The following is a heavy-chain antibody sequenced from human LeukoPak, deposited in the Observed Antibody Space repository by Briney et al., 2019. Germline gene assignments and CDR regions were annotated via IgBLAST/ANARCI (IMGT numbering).Heavy chain of an antibody. D-gene: IGHD2-2*01. V-gene: IGHV3-48*01. J-gene: IGHJ4*02. CDR2: ISSSSSTI. CDR3: ARLYCSSTSCFDY. Sequence: GGSLRLSCAASGFTFSSYSMNWVRQAPGKGLEWVSYISSSSSTIYYADSVKGRFTTSRDNAKNSLYLQMNSLRAEDTAVYYCARLYCSSTSCFDYWGQGTLVTVSS. CDR1: GFTFSSYS.